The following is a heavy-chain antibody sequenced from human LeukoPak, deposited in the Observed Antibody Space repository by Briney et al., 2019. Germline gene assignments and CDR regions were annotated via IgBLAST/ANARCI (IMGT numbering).Heavy chain of an antibody. CDR1: GYTFTGYY. CDR2: INPNSGGT. V-gene: IGHV1-2*02. CDR3: ARVRSNCSSTSCYSTYYYGMDV. D-gene: IGHD2-2*01. Sequence: ASVKVSCKAYGYTFTGYYMHWVRQAPGQGLEWMGWINPNSGGTNYAQKFQGRVTMTRDTSISTAYMELSRLRSDDTAVYYCARVRSNCSSTSCYSTYYYGMDVWGQGTTVTVSS. J-gene: IGHJ6*02.